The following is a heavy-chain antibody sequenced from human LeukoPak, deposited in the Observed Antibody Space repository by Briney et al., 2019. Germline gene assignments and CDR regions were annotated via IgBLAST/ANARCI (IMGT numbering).Heavy chain of an antibody. V-gene: IGHV3-30*18. D-gene: IGHD5-18*01. CDR1: GFTFSTYG. Sequence: GGSLRLSCAASGFTFSTYGMHWVRQAPGKGLEWVAVISYDGSNRYYADSVKGRFTISRDNSKNTLYLQMNSLRPEDTAVYYCAKDMRIQLWFGFDYWGQGTLVTVSS. CDR3: AKDMRIQLWFGFDY. J-gene: IGHJ4*02. CDR2: ISYDGSNR.